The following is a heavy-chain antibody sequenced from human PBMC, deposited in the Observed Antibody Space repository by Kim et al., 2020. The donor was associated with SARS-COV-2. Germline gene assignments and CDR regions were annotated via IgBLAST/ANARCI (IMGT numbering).Heavy chain of an antibody. CDR3: ARDPGAARLYYYYGMDV. J-gene: IGHJ6*02. D-gene: IGHD6-6*01. Sequence: LKSRVTISVDTSKNQFSLKLSSVTAADTAVYYCARDPGAARLYYYYGMDVWGQGTTVTVSS. V-gene: IGHV4-59*01.